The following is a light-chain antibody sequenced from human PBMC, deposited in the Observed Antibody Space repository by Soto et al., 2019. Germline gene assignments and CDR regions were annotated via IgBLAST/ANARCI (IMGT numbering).Light chain of an antibody. Sequence: EIVLTQSPGTLSLSPGERATLSCRASQSVSSSYLAWYQQKPGQAPRLLIYGASSMATGIPDRFSGSGAGTAFTLTISRLEPEDFAVYYCQQYGSSPPRFTFGPGTKVDIK. V-gene: IGKV3-20*01. CDR1: QSVSSSY. CDR2: GAS. CDR3: QQYGSSPPRFT. J-gene: IGKJ3*01.